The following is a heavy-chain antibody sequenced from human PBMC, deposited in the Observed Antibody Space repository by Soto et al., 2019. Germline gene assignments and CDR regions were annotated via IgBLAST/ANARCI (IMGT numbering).Heavy chain of an antibody. D-gene: IGHD3-10*01. J-gene: IGHJ4*02. CDR2: TYYSGST. CDR1: GGSISSGGYY. CDR3: ARDGGVVRGVKGDYFDY. V-gene: IGHV4-31*03. Sequence: SETLSLTCTVSGGSISSGGYYWSWIRQHPGKGLEWIGYTYYSGSTYYNPSLKSRVTISVDTSKNQFSLKLSSVTAADTAVYYCARDGGVVRGVKGDYFDYWGQGTLVTVSS.